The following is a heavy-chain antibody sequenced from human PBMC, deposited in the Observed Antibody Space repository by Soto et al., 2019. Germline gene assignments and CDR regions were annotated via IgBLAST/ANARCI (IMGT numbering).Heavy chain of an antibody. CDR2: INPSGGST. J-gene: IGHJ4*02. CDR1: GYTFPSYY. V-gene: IGHV1-46*03. CDR3: ARGETIAVAGTSTTQDY. D-gene: IGHD6-19*01. Sequence: GPSVKVSCKASGYTFPSYYMHWVRQAPGQGLERMGIINPSGGSTSYAQKFQGRVTMTRDTSTSTVYMELSSLRSEDTAVYYCARGETIAVAGTSTTQDYWGQGTLVTVSS.